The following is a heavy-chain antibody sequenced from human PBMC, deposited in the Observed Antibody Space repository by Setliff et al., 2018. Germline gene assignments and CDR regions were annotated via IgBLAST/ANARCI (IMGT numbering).Heavy chain of an antibody. CDR2: PHTSGSI. V-gene: IGHV4-61*02. J-gene: IGHJ4*02. Sequence: SETLSLTCTVSGGSISSGTYYWSWIRQPAGKGLEWIGRPHTSGSIDYNPSLKSRVTISVDTSKNQFSLRLRSVTAADTAVYFCARDNTMVGATDYWGLGTLVTVSS. CDR3: ARDNTMVGATDY. CDR1: GGSISSGTYY. D-gene: IGHD1-26*01.